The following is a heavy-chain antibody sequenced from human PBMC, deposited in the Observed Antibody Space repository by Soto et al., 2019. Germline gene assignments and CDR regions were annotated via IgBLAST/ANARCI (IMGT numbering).Heavy chain of an antibody. CDR2: INAANGHT. CDR1: GYFFTSYA. J-gene: IGHJ4*02. V-gene: IGHV1-3*01. CDR3: ARGSIAVAGRNQLDY. D-gene: IGHD6-19*01. Sequence: QVQLVQSGPEVKKTGASVKVSCRASGYFFTSYAIHWVRQAPCPRLAWLGWINAANGHTKYSQNFQGRVIITRDTSANTVYMEVSSLKSGDTAVYYCARGSIAVAGRNQLDYWGQGTRVTVFS.